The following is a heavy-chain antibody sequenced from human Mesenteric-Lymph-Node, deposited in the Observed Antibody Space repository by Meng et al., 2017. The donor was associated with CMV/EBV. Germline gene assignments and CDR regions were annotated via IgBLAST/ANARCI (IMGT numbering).Heavy chain of an antibody. CDR1: GFTFSSYA. J-gene: IGHJ5*02. Sequence: CATSGFTFSSYAMHWVRQAPGKGREWVAVVSYDGSETYYADSVKGRFTISRDNSRDTLYLRMSSLRNVDTAVYYCARDHTLDTGPGPWGQGTLVTVSS. D-gene: IGHD2-8*02. CDR2: VSYDGSET. V-gene: IGHV3-30*04. CDR3: ARDHTLDTGPGP.